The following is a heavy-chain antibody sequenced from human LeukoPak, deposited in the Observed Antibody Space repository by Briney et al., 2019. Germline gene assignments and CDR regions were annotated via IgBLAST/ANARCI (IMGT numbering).Heavy chain of an antibody. D-gene: IGHD3-3*01. Sequence: GGSLRLSCAVSGITLSNYAMSWVRQAPGKGLEWVAGISGSGGGTNYADSVKGRFTISRDNSKNTLYLQMNSLRAEDTAVYYCAKGSKKFTIFGVVILSPRELDYWGQGTLVTVSS. V-gene: IGHV3-23*01. J-gene: IGHJ4*02. CDR2: ISGSGGGT. CDR1: GITLSNYA. CDR3: AKGSKKFTIFGVVILSPRELDY.